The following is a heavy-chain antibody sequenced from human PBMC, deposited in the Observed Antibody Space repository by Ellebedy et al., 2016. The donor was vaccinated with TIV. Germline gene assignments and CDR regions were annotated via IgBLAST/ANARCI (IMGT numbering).Heavy chain of an antibody. CDR2: INPSGGST. J-gene: IGHJ5*02. V-gene: IGHV1-46*01. Sequence: ASVKVSXXASGYTFTSYYMHWVRQAPGQGLEWMGIINPSGGSTSYAQKFQGRVTMTRDTSTSTVYMELSSLRSEDTAVYYCARGPLVVPAAIGTDNWFDPWGQGTLVTVSS. D-gene: IGHD2-2*01. CDR1: GYTFTSYY. CDR3: ARGPLVVPAAIGTDNWFDP.